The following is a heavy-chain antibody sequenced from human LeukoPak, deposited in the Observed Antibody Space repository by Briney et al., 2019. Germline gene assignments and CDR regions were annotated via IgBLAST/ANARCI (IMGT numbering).Heavy chain of an antibody. Sequence: ASVKVSCKASGGTFSSYAISWVRQAPGQGLEWMGWISAYNSNTNYAQKFQGRVTLTTDTSTSTAYMELRSLRSDDTAVYYCARDLIVIIPTAVAGAFDIWGQGTMVTVSS. V-gene: IGHV1-18*01. CDR2: ISAYNSNT. D-gene: IGHD2-2*01. J-gene: IGHJ3*02. CDR1: GGTFSSYA. CDR3: ARDLIVIIPTAVAGAFDI.